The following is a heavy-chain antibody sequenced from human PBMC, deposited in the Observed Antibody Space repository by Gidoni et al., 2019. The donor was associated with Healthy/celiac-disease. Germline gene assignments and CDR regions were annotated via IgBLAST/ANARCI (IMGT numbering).Heavy chain of an antibody. CDR1: GYTFTSYA. J-gene: IGHJ6*02. Sequence: VHLVQSGAVVKKPGASVKVSCKASGYTFTSYAIHWVRQAPGQWLEWMGWTNAGNGNTKYSQKFQGRVTITRDTAARGMGITMIVVVSPGYYYGMDVWGQGTTVTVSS. V-gene: IGHV1-3*01. CDR2: TNAGNGNT. CDR3: V. D-gene: IGHD3-22*01.